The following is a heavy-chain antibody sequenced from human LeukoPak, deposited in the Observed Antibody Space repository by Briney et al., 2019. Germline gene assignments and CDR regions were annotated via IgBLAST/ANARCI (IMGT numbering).Heavy chain of an antibody. V-gene: IGHV1-3*01. CDR3: ARGVAGATYYFDY. D-gene: IGHD1-26*01. Sequence: ASVKFSCKASGYTFTSYAMHWVRQAPGQRLEWMGWINAGNGNTKYSQKFQGRVTITRDTSASTAYMELSSLRSEDTAVYYCARGVAGATYYFDYWGQGTLVTVSS. J-gene: IGHJ4*02. CDR2: INAGNGNT. CDR1: GYTFTSYA.